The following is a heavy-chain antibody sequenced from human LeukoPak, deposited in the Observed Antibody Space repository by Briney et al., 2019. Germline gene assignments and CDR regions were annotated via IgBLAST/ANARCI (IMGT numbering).Heavy chain of an antibody. V-gene: IGHV3-33*01. J-gene: IGHJ4*02. D-gene: IGHD2-2*01. Sequence: GRSLRLSCAASGFAFSSYGMHWVRQAPGKGLEWVAVIWYDGSNKYYADSVKGRFTISRDNSKNTLYLQMNSLRAEDTAVYYCARIEGRIVVVPAAPDYWGQGTLVTVSS. CDR1: GFAFSSYG. CDR2: IWYDGSNK. CDR3: ARIEGRIVVVPAAPDY.